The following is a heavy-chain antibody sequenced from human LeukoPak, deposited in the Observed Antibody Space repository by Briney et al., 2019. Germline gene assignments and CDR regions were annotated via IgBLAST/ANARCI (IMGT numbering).Heavy chain of an antibody. Sequence: GGSLRLSCAASGFTFSSYSMNWVRQAPGKGLEWVSSISSSSSYIYYADSVKGRFTISRDNAKNSLYLQMNSLRAEDTAVYYCARDLSYDFWSGYHYGMDVWGQGTMITVS. D-gene: IGHD3-3*01. CDR2: ISSSSSYI. CDR3: ARDLSYDFWSGYHYGMDV. CDR1: GFTFSSYS. V-gene: IGHV3-21*01. J-gene: IGHJ6*02.